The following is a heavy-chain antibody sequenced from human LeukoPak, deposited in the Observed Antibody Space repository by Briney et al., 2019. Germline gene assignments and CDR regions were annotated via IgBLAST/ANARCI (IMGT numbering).Heavy chain of an antibody. V-gene: IGHV4-61*01. CDR1: GASVSGGSYY. CDR2: VYHSGAT. J-gene: IGHJ1*01. Sequence: PSETLSLTCTVSGASVSGGSYYWSWIRQPLGKGLGWIGYVYHSGATKYNPALESRVTMSVDTSKNQFSLRLSSVTAADTAIYCCARGIAVAGAEFFQVWGRGTLVTVSS. D-gene: IGHD6-19*01. CDR3: ARGIAVAGAEFFQV.